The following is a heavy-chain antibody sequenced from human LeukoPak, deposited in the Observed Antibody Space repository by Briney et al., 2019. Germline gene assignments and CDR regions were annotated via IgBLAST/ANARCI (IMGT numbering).Heavy chain of an antibody. CDR2: ISSTGTYI. CDR1: GFSFSTDS. D-gene: IGHD2-15*01. J-gene: IGHJ4*02. Sequence: GSLRPSCAASGFSFSTDSMTWVRQAPGKGLEWVSYISSTGTYIYYADSLKGRFTISRDNSKNTLYLQMDSLRAEGTAVYYCARAGYCSGGSCHGSDYWGQGTLVSVSS. CDR3: ARAGYCSGGSCHGSDY. V-gene: IGHV3-21*01.